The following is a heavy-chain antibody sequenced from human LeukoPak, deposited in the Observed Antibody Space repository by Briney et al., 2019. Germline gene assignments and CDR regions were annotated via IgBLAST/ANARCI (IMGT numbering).Heavy chain of an antibody. Sequence: GGSLRLSCAASGFTFSDYYMSWIRPAPGKGLEWVSYISSSGSTIYYADSVKGRLTISRDNAKNSLYLQMNSLRAEDTAVYYCARDPTIAGGPFDYWGQGTLVTVSS. D-gene: IGHD6-13*01. CDR3: ARDPTIAGGPFDY. V-gene: IGHV3-11*04. CDR1: GFTFSDYY. CDR2: ISSSGSTI. J-gene: IGHJ4*02.